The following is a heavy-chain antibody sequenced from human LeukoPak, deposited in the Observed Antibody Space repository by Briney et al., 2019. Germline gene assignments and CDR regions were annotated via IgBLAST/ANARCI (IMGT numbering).Heavy chain of an antibody. Sequence: PSETLSLTCTVSGGSISSYYWSWIRQPPGKGLEWIGYIYYSGSTNYNPSLKSRVTISVGTSKNQFSLKLSSVTAADTAVYYCARSKAVAVPYYYYYMDVWGKGTTVTVSS. CDR2: IYYSGST. J-gene: IGHJ6*03. CDR3: ARSKAVAVPYYYYYMDV. V-gene: IGHV4-59*01. CDR1: GGSISSYY. D-gene: IGHD6-19*01.